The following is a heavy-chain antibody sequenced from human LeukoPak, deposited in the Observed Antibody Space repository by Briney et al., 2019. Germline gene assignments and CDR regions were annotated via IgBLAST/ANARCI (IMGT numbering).Heavy chain of an antibody. D-gene: IGHD4-17*01. CDR3: ARASTTVPNLLDH. CDR1: GFTFSTYW. CDR2: IKGDGSST. J-gene: IGHJ4*02. Sequence: GGSLRLSCAAPGFTFSTYWMHWVRQAPGEGLVWVARIKGDGSSTIYADSVKGRFTISRDNSKNTLYLQTSSLRAEDTAVYYCARASTTVPNLLDHWGRGTLVTVSS. V-gene: IGHV3-74*01.